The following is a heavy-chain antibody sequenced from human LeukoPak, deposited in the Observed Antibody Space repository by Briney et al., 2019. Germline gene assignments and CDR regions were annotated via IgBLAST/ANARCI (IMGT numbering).Heavy chain of an antibody. CDR2: IIPIFGTA. D-gene: IGHD5-12*01. V-gene: IGHV1-69*05. CDR3: ARAYSGYDSPHYYYYYMDV. J-gene: IGHJ6*03. Sequence: SVKLSCKASGGTFSSYAISWVRQAPGQGLEWMGGIIPIFGTANYAQKFQGRVTITTDESTSTAYMELSSLRSEDTAVYYCARAYSGYDSPHYYYYYMDVWGKGTTVTVSS. CDR1: GGTFSSYA.